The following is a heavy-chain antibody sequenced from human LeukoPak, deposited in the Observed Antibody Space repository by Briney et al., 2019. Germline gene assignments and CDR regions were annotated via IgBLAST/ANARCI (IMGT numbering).Heavy chain of an antibody. CDR2: MNPNSGNT. J-gene: IGHJ5*02. CDR1: GYTFTSYD. Sequence: ASVKVSCKASGYTFTSYDINWLRQATGQGLEWMGWMNPNSGNTGYAQKFQGRVTMTRNTSISTAYMELSSLRSEDTAVYYCARGSLLLWFGELSSNNWFDPWGQGTLVTVSS. D-gene: IGHD3-10*01. V-gene: IGHV1-8*01. CDR3: ARGSLLLWFGELSSNNWFDP.